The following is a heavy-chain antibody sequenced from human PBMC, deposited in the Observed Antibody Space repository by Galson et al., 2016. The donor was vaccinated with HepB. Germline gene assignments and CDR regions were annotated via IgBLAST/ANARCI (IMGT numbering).Heavy chain of an antibody. CDR1: GFSFSNSG. V-gene: IGHV3-23*01. Sequence: SLRLSCAASGFSFSNSGMSWVRQAPGRGLEWVSGITRSGDATPYADFVKGRFTISRDNSKNTLYLYMNNLTAGDTAIYYCCKHGGFDYWGQGALVTVSS. CDR3: CKHGGFDY. CDR2: ITRSGDAT. J-gene: IGHJ4*02. D-gene: IGHD3-16*01.